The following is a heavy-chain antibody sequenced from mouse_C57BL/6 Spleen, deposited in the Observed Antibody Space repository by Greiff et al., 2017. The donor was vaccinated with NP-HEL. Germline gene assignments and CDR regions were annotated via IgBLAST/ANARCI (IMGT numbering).Heavy chain of an antibody. Sequence: QVQLQQPGAELVKPGASVKLSCKASGYTFTSYWMQWVKQRPGQGLEWIGEIDPSDSYTNYNQKFKGKATLTVDTSSSTAYMQLSSLTSEDSAVYYCARRHGGYFDVWGTGTTVTVSS. CDR1: GYTFTSYW. J-gene: IGHJ1*03. CDR3: ARRHGGYFDV. V-gene: IGHV1-50*01. CDR2: IDPSDSYT. D-gene: IGHD6-1*01.